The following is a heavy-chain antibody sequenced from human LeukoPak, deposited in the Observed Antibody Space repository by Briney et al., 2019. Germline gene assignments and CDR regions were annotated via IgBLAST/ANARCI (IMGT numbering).Heavy chain of an antibody. D-gene: IGHD5-24*01. J-gene: IGHJ6*03. Sequence: SETQSLTCTVSGGSISSYYWSWIRQPPGKGLEWIGYIYYSGSTNYNPSLKSRVTISVDTSKNQFSLKLSSVTAADTAVYYCARGIDGGYYYCYYYMDVWGKGTTVTVSS. CDR1: GGSISSYY. CDR2: IYYSGST. CDR3: ARGIDGGYYYCYYYMDV. V-gene: IGHV4-59*01.